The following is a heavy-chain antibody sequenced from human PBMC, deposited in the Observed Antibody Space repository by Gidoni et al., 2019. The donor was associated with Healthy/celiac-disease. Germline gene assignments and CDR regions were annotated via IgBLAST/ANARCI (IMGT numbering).Heavy chain of an antibody. D-gene: IGHD4-4*01. V-gene: IGHV1-46*01. CDR2: INPSGGST. CDR3: ARYSNYVSPSGYYYYMDV. Sequence: QVQLVQSGAEVKKPGASVKVSCQASGYTFTSYYMHWVRQAPGQGLEWMGIINPSGGSTSYAQKFQGRVTMTRDTSTSTVYMELSSLRSEDTAVYYCARYSNYVSPSGYYYYMDVWGKGTTVTVSS. J-gene: IGHJ6*03. CDR1: GYTFTSYY.